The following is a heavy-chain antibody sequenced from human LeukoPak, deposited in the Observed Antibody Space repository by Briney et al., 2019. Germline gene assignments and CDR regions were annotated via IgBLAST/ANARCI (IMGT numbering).Heavy chain of an antibody. D-gene: IGHD6-19*01. Sequence: GGSLRLSCAASGFTFSDYYMSWIRQAPGKGLEWVSYISSSGSTIYYADSVKGRFTISRDNAKNSLYLQMNSLRAEDTAVYYCARVRYSSDEGSVFDYWGQGTLVTVSS. J-gene: IGHJ4*02. CDR1: GFTFSDYY. CDR3: ARVRYSSDEGSVFDY. CDR2: ISSSGSTI. V-gene: IGHV3-11*01.